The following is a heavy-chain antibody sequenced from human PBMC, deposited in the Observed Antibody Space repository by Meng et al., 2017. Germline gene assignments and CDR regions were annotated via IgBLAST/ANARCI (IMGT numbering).Heavy chain of an antibody. D-gene: IGHD3-10*01. CDR1: GRSISCGCYY. V-gene: IGHV4-31*03. CDR3: VTAPITMVRGVIITKWFDP. Sequence: QLEGSGPGLVKPSHTLSLTCTVSGRSISCGCYYWSWIRQHPGKGLEWIGYIYYSGSTYYNPSLKSRVTISVDTSKNQFSLKLSSVTAAYTAVYYCVTAPITMVRGVIITKWFDPWGQGTLVTVSS. J-gene: IGHJ5*02. CDR2: IYYSGST.